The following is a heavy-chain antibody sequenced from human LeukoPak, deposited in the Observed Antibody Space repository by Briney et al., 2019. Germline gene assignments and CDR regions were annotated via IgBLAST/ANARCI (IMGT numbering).Heavy chain of an antibody. V-gene: IGHV3-15*01. CDR1: GFTFSSYA. Sequence: GGSLRLSCAASGFTFSSYAMSWVRQAPGKGLEWVGRIKSKTDGGTTDYAAPVKGRFTISRDDSKNTLCLQMNSLKTEDTAVYYCTMELGGDDYWGQGTLVSVSS. CDR3: TMELGGDDY. D-gene: IGHD1-26*01. J-gene: IGHJ4*02. CDR2: IKSKTDGGTT.